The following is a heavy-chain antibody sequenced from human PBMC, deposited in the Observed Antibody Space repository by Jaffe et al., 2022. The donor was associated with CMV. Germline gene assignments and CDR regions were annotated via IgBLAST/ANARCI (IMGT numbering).Heavy chain of an antibody. J-gene: IGHJ4*02. D-gene: IGHD2-15*01. CDR2: IYYSGST. V-gene: IGHV4-59*01. CDR1: GGSISSYY. CDR3: ARGTALEAGLCFDY. Sequence: QVQLQESGPGLVKPSETLSLTCTVSGGSISSYYWSWIRQPPGKGLEWIGYIYYSGSTNYNPSLKSRVTISVDTSKNQFSLKLSSVTAADTAVYYCARGTALEAGLCFDYWGQGTLVTVSS.